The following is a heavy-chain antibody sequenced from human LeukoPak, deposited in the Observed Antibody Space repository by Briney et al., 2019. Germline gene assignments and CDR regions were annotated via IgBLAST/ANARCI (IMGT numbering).Heavy chain of an antibody. V-gene: IGHV1-69*04. CDR1: GGTFSSYA. J-gene: IGHJ5*02. CDR2: IIPILGIA. D-gene: IGHD4-11*01. Sequence: SVKVSCKASGGTFSSYAISWVRQAPGQGLEWMGRIIPILGIANYAQKFQGRVTITADKSTSTAYMELSSLRSEDTAVYYCARDLVCTSATTVATWGQGTLVTVSS. CDR3: ARDLVCTSATTVAT.